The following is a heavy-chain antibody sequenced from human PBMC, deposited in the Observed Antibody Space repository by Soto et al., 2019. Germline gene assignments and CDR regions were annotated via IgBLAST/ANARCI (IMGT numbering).Heavy chain of an antibody. J-gene: IGHJ4*02. CDR1: GFTFRSYV. D-gene: IGHD3-16*01. CDR3: ARLGTTGGLDV. CDR2: TSYDGSNN. Sequence: QVQLVESGGGVVQPGTSLRLSCVGSGFTFRSYVIHWVRQAPGKGLEWVALTSYDGSNNFYGDSVKGRFTISRHNSRNTVELQMDSLRVEDTALYYCARLGTTGGLDVWGQGTLVSVSS. V-gene: IGHV3-33*05.